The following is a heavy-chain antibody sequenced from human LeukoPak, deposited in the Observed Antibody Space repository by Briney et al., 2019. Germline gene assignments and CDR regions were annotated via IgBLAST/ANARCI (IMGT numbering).Heavy chain of an antibody. Sequence: SETLSLTCTVSGGSISSSSYYWGWIRQPPGKGLEWIGSIYYSGSTYYNPSLKSRVTISVDTSKNQLSLKLSSVTAADTAVYYCARDSSGYYGKGSYFDYWGQGTLVTVSS. CDR2: IYYSGST. V-gene: IGHV4-39*01. D-gene: IGHD3-22*01. J-gene: IGHJ4*02. CDR1: GGSISSSSYY. CDR3: ARDSSGYYGKGSYFDY.